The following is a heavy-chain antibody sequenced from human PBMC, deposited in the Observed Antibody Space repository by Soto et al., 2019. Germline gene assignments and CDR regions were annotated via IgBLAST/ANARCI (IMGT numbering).Heavy chain of an antibody. J-gene: IGHJ4*02. V-gene: IGHV1-58*01. CDR2: IVVGSGNT. D-gene: IGHD3-9*01. CDR1: GFTFTSSA. CDR3: ARDTDPRYDIFTCCPFDY. Sequence: SVKVSCKASGFTFTSSAVQWVRQARGQRLEWIGWIVVGSGNTNYARKFQERVTITRDMSTSTAYMELRSLRSDDTAVYYCARDTDPRYDIFTCCPFDYWGQGTLVTVSS.